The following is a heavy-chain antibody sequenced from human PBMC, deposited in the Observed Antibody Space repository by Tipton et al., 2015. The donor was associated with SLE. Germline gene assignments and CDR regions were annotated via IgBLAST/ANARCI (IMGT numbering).Heavy chain of an antibody. CDR2: TYYSGST. CDR3: ARGTNYDSSGYYSY. CDR1: GGSISSYY. D-gene: IGHD3-22*01. Sequence: TLSLTCTVSGGSISSYYWSWIRQPPGNGLEWIGYTYYSGSTDYNPSLKSRVTISVDTSKNQFSLKLSSVTAADTALYYCARGTNYDSSGYYSYWGQGTLVTVSS. V-gene: IGHV4-59*08. J-gene: IGHJ4*02.